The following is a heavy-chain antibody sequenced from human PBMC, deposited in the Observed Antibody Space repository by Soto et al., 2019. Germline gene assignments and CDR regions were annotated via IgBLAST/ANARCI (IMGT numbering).Heavy chain of an antibody. CDR1: GYTFTSYG. CDR2: ISAYNGNT. Sequence: ASVKVSWKASGYTFTSYGISWVRQAPGQGLEWMGWISAYNGNTNYAQKLQGRVTMTTDTSTSTAYMELRSLRSDDTAVYYCARVLADIVLMVYASYFDYWGQGTLVTVSS. V-gene: IGHV1-18*01. CDR3: ARVLADIVLMVYASYFDY. J-gene: IGHJ4*02. D-gene: IGHD2-8*01.